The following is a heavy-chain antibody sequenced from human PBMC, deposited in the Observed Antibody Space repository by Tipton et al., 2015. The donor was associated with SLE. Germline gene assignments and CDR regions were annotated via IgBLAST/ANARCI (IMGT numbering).Heavy chain of an antibody. CDR3: ARGGYSYSGGFDY. CDR1: GGSISSYY. V-gene: IGHV4-59*01. J-gene: IGHJ4*02. D-gene: IGHD1-26*01. CDR2: IYYSGST. Sequence: TLSLTCTVSGGSISSYYWSWIRQPPGKGLEWIGYIYYSGSTNYSPSLKSRVTISVDTSKNQFSLKLGSVTAADTAVYYCARGGYSYSGGFDYWGQGILVTVSS.